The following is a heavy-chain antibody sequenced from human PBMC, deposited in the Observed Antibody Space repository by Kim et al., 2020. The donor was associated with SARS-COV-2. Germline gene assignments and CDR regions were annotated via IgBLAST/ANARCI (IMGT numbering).Heavy chain of an antibody. CDR2: ISFEGSNK. CDR1: GFSFNGYG. CDR3: ARDPNYYDYCYMDD. Sequence: GGSLRLSCTASGFSFNGYGFHWVRQAPGKGLEWVGVISFEGSNKSYADSVKGRFTISRDDSKNTLYLQMNSLRAEDTAVYYCARDPNYYDYCYMDDWGKGTTVTVSS. J-gene: IGHJ6*03. V-gene: IGHV3-33*05.